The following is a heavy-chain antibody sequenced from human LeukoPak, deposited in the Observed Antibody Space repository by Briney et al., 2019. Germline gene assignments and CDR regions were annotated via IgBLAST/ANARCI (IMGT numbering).Heavy chain of an antibody. V-gene: IGHV3-66*01. CDR1: GGSVSNYY. CDR2: MYVRGST. CDR3: ARAPAAAGLFDY. Sequence: ETLSLTCSVSGGSVSNYYWSWIRQPPGKGLEWVSVMYVRGSTYYADSVKGRFTISRDNSKNTLYLQMNSLRAEDTAVYYCARAPAAAGLFDYWGQGALVTVSS. J-gene: IGHJ4*02. D-gene: IGHD6-13*01.